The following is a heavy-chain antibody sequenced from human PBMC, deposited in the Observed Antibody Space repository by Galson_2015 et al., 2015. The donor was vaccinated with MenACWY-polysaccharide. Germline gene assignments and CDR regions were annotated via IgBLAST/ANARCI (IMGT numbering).Heavy chain of an antibody. CDR2: MNPNSGNT. Sequence: SVKVSCKASGYTFTSYDINWVRQATGQGLEWMGWMNPNSGNTGYAQKFQGRVTMTRNTSISTAYMELSSLRSEDTAVYYCARGDGIVVVPAATLRHYYMDVWGKGTTVTVSS. CDR1: GYTFTSYD. CDR3: ARGDGIVVVPAATLRHYYMDV. V-gene: IGHV1-8*01. J-gene: IGHJ6*03. D-gene: IGHD2-2*01.